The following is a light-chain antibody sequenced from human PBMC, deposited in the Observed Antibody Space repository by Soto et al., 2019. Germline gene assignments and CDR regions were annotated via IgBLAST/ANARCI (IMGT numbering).Light chain of an antibody. V-gene: IGKV3-20*01. CDR1: QSVSSSD. J-gene: IGKJ4*01. CDR2: GAS. CDR3: QQYGSSPIT. Sequence: ETVLTQSPGTLSLSPGDRATLSYRASQSVSSSDLAWYQQKPGQAPRLLISGASSRATGIPDRFSGSGSGTDFTLSISRLEPEDFAVYYCQQYGSSPITFGGGTKVEIK.